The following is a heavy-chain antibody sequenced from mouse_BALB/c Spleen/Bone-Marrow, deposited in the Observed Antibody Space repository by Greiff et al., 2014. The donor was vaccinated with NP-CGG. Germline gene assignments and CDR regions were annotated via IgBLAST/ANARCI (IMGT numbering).Heavy chain of an antibody. J-gene: IGHJ4*01. Sequence: QVQLQQSGAELVKPGASVKLSCKAYGYTFTSYYMYWVKQRPGQGLEWIGEINPSNGGTNFNEKFKSKATLTVDKSSSTAYMQLSSLTSEDSAVYYCIYYGNPYAMDYWGQGTSVTVSS. CDR2: INPSNGGT. CDR1: GYTFTSYY. CDR3: IYYGNPYAMDY. D-gene: IGHD2-1*01. V-gene: IGHV1S81*02.